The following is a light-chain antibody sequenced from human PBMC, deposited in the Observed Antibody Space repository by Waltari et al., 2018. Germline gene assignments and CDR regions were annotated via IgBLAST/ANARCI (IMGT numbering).Light chain of an antibody. J-gene: IGLJ2*01. CDR1: KLEDRY. CDR2: QDS. Sequence: SYELTQSPSVSVSPGQTASISCSGDKLEDRYVCWYQQKPGQSPVLVLHQDSKRPSGIPERFSGFNSGNTATLTISETQAMDEAVYYCQAWDRNTYVVFGGGTKLTVL. CDR3: QAWDRNTYVV. V-gene: IGLV3-1*01.